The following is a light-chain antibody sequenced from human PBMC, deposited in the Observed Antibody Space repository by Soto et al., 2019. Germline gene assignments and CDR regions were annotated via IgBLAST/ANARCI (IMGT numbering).Light chain of an antibody. V-gene: IGKV1-39*01. CDR1: QSISSD. CDR3: QQVDSCPRT. Sequence: DIQMTQPLSSLFASVEVLVTITWLACQSISSDLNLYQQKPGKATKVMIDDASSLTSGVPSRCSGSGDRTDFNRTIRSLQPEDFATDYRQQVDSCPRTLGGGTKV. CDR2: DAS. J-gene: IGKJ4*01.